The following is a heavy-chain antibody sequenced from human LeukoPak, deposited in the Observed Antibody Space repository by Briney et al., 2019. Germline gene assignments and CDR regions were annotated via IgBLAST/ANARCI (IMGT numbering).Heavy chain of an antibody. CDR2: ISGSGGST. J-gene: IGHJ4*02. CDR1: GFTFSSYA. Sequence: GGSLRLSRAASGFTFSSYAMSWVRQAPGKGLEWVSAISGSGGSTYYADSVKGRFTISRDNSKNTLYLQMNSLRAEDTAVYYCARTPGEGGVYFDYWGQGTLVTVSS. CDR3: ARTPGEGGVYFDY. D-gene: IGHD7-27*01. V-gene: IGHV3-23*01.